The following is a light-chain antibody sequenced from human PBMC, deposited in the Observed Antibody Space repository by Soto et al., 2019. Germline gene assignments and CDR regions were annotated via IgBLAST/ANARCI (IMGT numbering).Light chain of an antibody. J-gene: IGKJ5*01. CDR2: DTS. Sequence: EIVLTQSPATLSLSPGERATLSCRTSQTIRGLLNWYQQRPGQAPRLLISDTSNRATDIPARLSGSVSGTDFILTISSLDPEDFGVYFCQQRHNWPITFGQGTRLDIK. CDR1: QTIRGL. V-gene: IGKV3-11*01. CDR3: QQRHNWPIT.